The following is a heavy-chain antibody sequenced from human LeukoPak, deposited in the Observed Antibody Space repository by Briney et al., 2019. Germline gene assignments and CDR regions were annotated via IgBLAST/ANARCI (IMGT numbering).Heavy chain of an antibody. CDR3: ARVPYYYHSSDYYFDY. Sequence: GGSLRLSCAASGFTVSSNYMNWVRQAPGKGLEWVSVIYSGGTTYYADSVKGRFTTSSDSSKNTLYLQMNSLRVEDTAVYYCARVPYYYHSSDYYFDYWGQGALVTVSS. D-gene: IGHD3-22*01. J-gene: IGHJ4*02. CDR1: GFTVSSNY. CDR2: IYSGGTT. V-gene: IGHV3-53*01.